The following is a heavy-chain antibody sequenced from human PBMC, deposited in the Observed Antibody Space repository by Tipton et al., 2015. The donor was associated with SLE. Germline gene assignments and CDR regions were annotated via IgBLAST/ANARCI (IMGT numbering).Heavy chain of an antibody. Sequence: LRLSCAVYGGSFSGYYWSWIRQPPGKGLEWIGEINHSGSTNYNPSLKSRITISVDTPKNQFSLRLSSVTAADTAVYYCARGRPRATQAWGGYYYYMDVWGKGTTVSVSS. J-gene: IGHJ6*03. V-gene: IGHV4-34*01. CDR3: ARGRPRATQAWGGYYYYMDV. CDR2: INHSGST. D-gene: IGHD3-16*01. CDR1: GGSFSGYY.